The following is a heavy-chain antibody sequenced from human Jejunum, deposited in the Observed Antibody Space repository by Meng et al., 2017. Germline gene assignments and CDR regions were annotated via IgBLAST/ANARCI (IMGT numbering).Heavy chain of an antibody. D-gene: IGHD1-26*01. CDR2: VYYSGHT. CDR1: GDSVSSDNYY. J-gene: IGHJ4*02. CDR3: ARVILYSGSYYFDF. V-gene: IGHV4-61*01. Sequence: QVQLQGAGPGLVRPSETLSLTCTVSGDSVSSDNYYWSWIHQPPGQGLEWIGYVYYSGHTDYNPSLKRRVTISIDKSTNQFSLRLSSVTAADTAVYYCARVILYSGSYYFDFWGQGTLVTVSS.